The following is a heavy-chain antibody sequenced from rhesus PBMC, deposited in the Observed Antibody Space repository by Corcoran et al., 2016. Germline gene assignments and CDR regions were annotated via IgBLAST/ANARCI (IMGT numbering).Heavy chain of an antibody. CDR2: LYGVSGST. Sequence: QVQLQESGPGVVKPSETLSLTCAVSGGSISGYYLWSWIRQPPGKGLEWIGYLYGVSGSTSYNPSLKCRVIISIDTSKNQFSLKLSSVTAADTAVYYCARGYYEDDYGYYYTPYYFDYWGQGVLVTVSS. V-gene: IGHV4-143*01. D-gene: IGHD3S6*01. CDR3: ARGYYEDDYGYYYTPYYFDY. CDR1: GGSISGYYL. J-gene: IGHJ4*01.